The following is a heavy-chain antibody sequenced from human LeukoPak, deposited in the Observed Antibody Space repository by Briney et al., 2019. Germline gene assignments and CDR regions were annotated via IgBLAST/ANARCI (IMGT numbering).Heavy chain of an antibody. CDR3: AKDSRDSSGWSDAFDF. D-gene: IGHD6-19*01. CDR1: GFTFSSYA. CDR2: TSGSGGST. J-gene: IGHJ3*01. V-gene: IGHV3-23*01. Sequence: PGGSLRLSCAASGFTFSSYAMSWVRQAPGKGLEWVSATSGSGGSTYYADSVKGRFTISRDNSKNTLYLQMNSLRAEDTAVYYCAKDSRDSSGWSDAFDFWGQGTMVTVSS.